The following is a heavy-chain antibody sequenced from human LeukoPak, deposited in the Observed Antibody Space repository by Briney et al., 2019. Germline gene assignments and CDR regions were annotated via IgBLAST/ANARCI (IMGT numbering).Heavy chain of an antibody. CDR3: ARGDYGDYSYYFDY. Sequence: GGSLRLSCAASGFTFSSYGMHWVRQAPGKGLEWVAVIWYDGSNKYYADSVKGRFTISRDNSKNTLYLQMNSLRAEDTAVYYCARGDYGDYSYYFDYWGQGTLVTVSS. V-gene: IGHV3-33*01. J-gene: IGHJ4*02. CDR1: GFTFSSYG. D-gene: IGHD4-17*01. CDR2: IWYDGSNK.